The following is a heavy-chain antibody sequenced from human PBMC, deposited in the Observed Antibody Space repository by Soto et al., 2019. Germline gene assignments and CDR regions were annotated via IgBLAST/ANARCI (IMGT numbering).Heavy chain of an antibody. J-gene: IGHJ4*02. D-gene: IGHD3-22*01. CDR3: ARVRREYDNSGPVDY. V-gene: IGHV4-30-2*01. CDR1: SGSISSGDFS. CDR2: IYYGGST. Sequence: PSDTLSITFAVSSGSISSGDFSWNLIRHPPWKGLEYIGYIYYGGSTYYNPSLQSRVTMSVDRSRNQFSLKLNSVTAADTAVYYCARVRREYDNSGPVDYWGQGTLVTVSS.